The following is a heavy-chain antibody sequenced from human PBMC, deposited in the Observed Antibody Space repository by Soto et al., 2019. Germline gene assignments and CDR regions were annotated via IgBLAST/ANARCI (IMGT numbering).Heavy chain of an antibody. V-gene: IGHV4-30-2*01. D-gene: IGHD3-22*01. CDR2: IYHSVNT. CDR3: AGDYSRYSSGYLE. CDR1: GASISSDGYS. J-gene: IGHJ4*02. Sequence: QLQLQESGPGLVKPSQTLSLTCAVSGASISSDGYSWSWIRQPPGKGLEWIGYIYHSVNTNYNPSLKSPVTISIDNSKNPFSLKLNSVTAADTAVYYCAGDYSRYSSGYLEWGQGTLVTVSS.